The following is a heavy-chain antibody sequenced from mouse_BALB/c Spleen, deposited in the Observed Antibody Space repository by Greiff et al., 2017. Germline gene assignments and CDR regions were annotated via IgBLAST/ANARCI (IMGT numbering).Heavy chain of an antibody. CDR3: ARANWDDCFDY. J-gene: IGHJ2*01. V-gene: IGHV5-4*02. CDR2: ISDGGSYT. CDR1: GFTFSDYY. D-gene: IGHD4-1*01. Sequence: EVQRVESGGGLVKPGGSLKLSCAASGFTFSDYYMYWVRQTPEKRLEWVATISDGGSYTYYPDSVKGRFTISRDNAKNNLYLQMSSLKSEDTAMYYCARANWDDCFDYWGQGTTLTVSS.